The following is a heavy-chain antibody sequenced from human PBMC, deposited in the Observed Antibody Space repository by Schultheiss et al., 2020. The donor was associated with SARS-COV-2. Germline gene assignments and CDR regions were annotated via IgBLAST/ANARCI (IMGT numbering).Heavy chain of an antibody. Sequence: ASVKVSCKASGYTFTSYAMHWVRQAPGQRLEWMGWINAGNGNTKYSQKFQDRVTFTRDTSASTAYMELSSLRSEDMAVYYCARELNTVTTEGYYYGMDVWGQGTTVTVSS. J-gene: IGHJ6*02. CDR3: ARELNTVTTEGYYYGMDV. CDR1: GYTFTSYA. D-gene: IGHD4-17*01. V-gene: IGHV1-3*03. CDR2: INAGNGNT.